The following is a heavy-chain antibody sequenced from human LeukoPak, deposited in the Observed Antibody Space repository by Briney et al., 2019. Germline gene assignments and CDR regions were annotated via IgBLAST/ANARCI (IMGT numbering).Heavy chain of an antibody. CDR1: GFTFRSYA. Sequence: PGGSLRLSCAASGFTFRSYAMNWVRQAPGKGLEWVSAISGSGSATYYADSVKGRFTISRDNSKNTLSLQMNSLRAEDTAVYYCAKDQYGEAFDIWGPGTMVTVSS. CDR3: AKDQYGEAFDI. D-gene: IGHD4-17*01. CDR2: ISGSGSAT. J-gene: IGHJ3*02. V-gene: IGHV3-23*01.